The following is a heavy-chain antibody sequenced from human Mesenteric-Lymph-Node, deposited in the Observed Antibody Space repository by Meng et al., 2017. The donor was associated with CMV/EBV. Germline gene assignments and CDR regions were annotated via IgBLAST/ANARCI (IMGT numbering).Heavy chain of an antibody. V-gene: IGHV1-18*04. Sequence: ASVKVSCKASGYTFTSYYLHWVRQAPGQGLEWMGWINAYNGNTNYAQKLQGRVTMTTDTSTSTAYMELRSLRSDDTAVYYCARRITGTDFDYWGQGTLVTVSS. CDR2: INAYNGNT. J-gene: IGHJ4*02. D-gene: IGHD1-20*01. CDR1: GYTFTSYY. CDR3: ARRITGTDFDY.